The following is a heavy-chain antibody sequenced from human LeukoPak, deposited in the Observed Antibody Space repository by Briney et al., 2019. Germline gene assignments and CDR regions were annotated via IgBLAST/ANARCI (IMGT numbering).Heavy chain of an antibody. J-gene: IGHJ4*02. CDR3: ARLFTIFGVVITYYFDY. Sequence: SETLSLTCTVSGGSISTFYWSWIRQPPGKGLEWIGYISYSGSTNYKPSLKSRVTISVDTSKNQFSLKLSSVTAADTAVYYCARLFTIFGVVITYYFDYWGQGTLVTVSS. V-gene: IGHV4-59*08. CDR1: GGSISTFY. CDR2: ISYSGST. D-gene: IGHD3-3*01.